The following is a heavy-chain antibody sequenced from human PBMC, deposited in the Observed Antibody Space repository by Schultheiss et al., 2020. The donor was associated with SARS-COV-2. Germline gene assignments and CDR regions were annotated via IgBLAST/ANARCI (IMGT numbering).Heavy chain of an antibody. D-gene: IGHD6-19*01. CDR2: ISYDGSNK. CDR3: ANLGWGCSSGCSNHLPSSEIDY. Sequence: GGSLRLSCAASGFTFSSYGMHWVRQAPGKGLEWVAVISYDGSNKYYADSVKGRFTISRDNSKNTLYLQMNSLRAEDTAVYYCANLGWGCSSGCSNHLPSSEIDYWGQGTLVTVSS. J-gene: IGHJ4*02. CDR1: GFTFSSYG. V-gene: IGHV3-30*18.